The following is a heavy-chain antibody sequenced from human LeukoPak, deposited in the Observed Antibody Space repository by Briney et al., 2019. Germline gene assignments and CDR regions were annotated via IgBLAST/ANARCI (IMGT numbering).Heavy chain of an antibody. D-gene: IGHD3-16*02. CDR3: ARRHSWGSYRPLWFDP. CDR1: GGSFSGYY. J-gene: IGHJ5*02. CDR2: INHSGST. V-gene: IGHV4-34*01. Sequence: SETLSLTCAVYGGSFSGYYWSWIRPPPGKGLEWIGEINHSGSTNYNPSLKSRVTISVDTSKNQFSLKLSSVTAADTAVYYCARRHSWGSYRPLWFDPWGQGTLVTVSS.